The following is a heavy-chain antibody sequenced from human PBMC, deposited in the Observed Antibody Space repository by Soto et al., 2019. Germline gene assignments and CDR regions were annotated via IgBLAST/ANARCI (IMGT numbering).Heavy chain of an antibody. CDR1: GFTFSSYS. V-gene: IGHV3-48*01. CDR3: ATPYGSGSYYGDY. Sequence: GGSLRLSCAASGFTFSSYSMNWVRQAPGKGLEWVSYISSSSTIYYADSVKGRFTISRDNAKNSLYLQMNSLRAEDTAVYYCATPYGSGSYYGDYWGQGTLVTVSS. D-gene: IGHD3-10*01. J-gene: IGHJ4*02. CDR2: ISSSSTI.